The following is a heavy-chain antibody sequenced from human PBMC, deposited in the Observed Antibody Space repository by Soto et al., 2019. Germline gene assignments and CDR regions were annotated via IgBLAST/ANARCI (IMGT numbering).Heavy chain of an antibody. CDR3: ARVGGSFGVVLGWLDP. D-gene: IGHD3-3*01. V-gene: IGHV1-3*01. CDR2: INAGNGNT. Sequence: QVHLLQSGAEVKKPGASVKVSCKASGYTFSNYAMHWVRQAPGQRLEWMGWINAGNGNTKYSQKFQDRVTITRDTSASTAYMELSSLRSEDTAVYYCARVGGSFGVVLGWLDPWGQGTLVTVSS. J-gene: IGHJ5*02. CDR1: GYTFSNYA.